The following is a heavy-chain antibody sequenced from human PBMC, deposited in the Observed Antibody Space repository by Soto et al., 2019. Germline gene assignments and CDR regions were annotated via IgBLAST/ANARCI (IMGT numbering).Heavy chain of an antibody. Sequence: PGGSLRLSCAASGFTFSSYSMNWVRQAPGKGLEWVSSISSSSSYIYYADSVKGRFTISRDNAKNSLYLQMNSLRAEDTAVYYCAGEWSDAFYGMDVWGQGTTVTVSS. CDR1: GFTFSSYS. J-gene: IGHJ6*02. V-gene: IGHV3-21*01. CDR2: ISSSSSYI. D-gene: IGHD3-16*01. CDR3: AGEWSDAFYGMDV.